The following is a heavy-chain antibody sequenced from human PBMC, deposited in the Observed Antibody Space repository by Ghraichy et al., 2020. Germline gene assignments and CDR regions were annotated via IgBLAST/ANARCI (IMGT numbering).Heavy chain of an antibody. V-gene: IGHV4-4*02. CDR1: GGSISSSNW. D-gene: IGHD6-13*01. CDR2: IYHSGST. J-gene: IGHJ5*02. Sequence: GSLRLSCAVSGGSISSSNWWSWVRQPPGKGLEWIGEIYHSGSTNYNPSLKSRVTISVDKSKNQFSLKLSAVTAADTAVYYCARGRIAAAGIDPWGQGTLVTVSS. CDR3: ARGRIAAAGIDP.